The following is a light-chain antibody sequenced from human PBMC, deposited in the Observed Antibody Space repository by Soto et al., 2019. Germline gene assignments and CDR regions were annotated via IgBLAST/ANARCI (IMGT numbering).Light chain of an antibody. Sequence: LTQSPSSLSAYTGDRVTITCRASQGISSYLAWYQQKPGKAPKLLIYAASTLQSGVPSRFSGSGSGTDFTLTISCLQSEDFATYYCQQYYSYPITFGQGRLLEV. CDR2: AAS. J-gene: IGKJ5*01. CDR1: QGISSY. V-gene: IGKV1-8*01. CDR3: QQYYSYPIT.